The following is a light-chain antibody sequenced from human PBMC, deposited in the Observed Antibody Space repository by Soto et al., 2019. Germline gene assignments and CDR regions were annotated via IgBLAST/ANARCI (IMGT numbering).Light chain of an antibody. CDR2: LGS. V-gene: IGKV2-28*01. CDR3: MQALQTPYT. J-gene: IGKJ2*01. Sequence: DIVMTQSPLSLPVTPGEPASLSCRSSQSLLHSNGYNYLDWYLQKPGQSPQLLIYLGSNRSSGVPDRFSGSGSGTDFTLKISRVEAEDVAVYYCMQALQTPYTFGQGTKLEIK. CDR1: QSLLHSNGYNY.